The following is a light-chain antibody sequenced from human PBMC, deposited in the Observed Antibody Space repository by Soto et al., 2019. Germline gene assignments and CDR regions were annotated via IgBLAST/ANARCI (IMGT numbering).Light chain of an antibody. Sequence: EIVMTQSPATLSVSPGERATLSCRASQSVNNNLAWYQQKPGQAPRLLIYGASARATGIPARFSGSGSGTEFTLTISSLQSEDFAFYYCQQYNNWPLTFGGGTNVEIK. CDR3: QQYNNWPLT. V-gene: IGKV3-15*01. CDR2: GAS. CDR1: QSVNNN. J-gene: IGKJ4*01.